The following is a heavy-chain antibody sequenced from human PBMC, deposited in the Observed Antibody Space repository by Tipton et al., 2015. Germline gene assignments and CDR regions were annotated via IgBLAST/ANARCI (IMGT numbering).Heavy chain of an antibody. D-gene: IGHD3-10*01. CDR2: IKSKSDDGTV. CDR3: TTHVSEKRRFAIVRGNFRDH. J-gene: IGHJ4*02. Sequence: SLRLSCTGAGFAFTEASINWVRQAPGKGLEWVGRIKSKSDDGTVDYAAPVMSRFTISRDDSKKTVYLQMNGLKTEDTAVYYCTTHVSEKRRFAIVRGNFRDHWGQGTLVTVSS. CDR1: GFAFTEAS. V-gene: IGHV3-15*07.